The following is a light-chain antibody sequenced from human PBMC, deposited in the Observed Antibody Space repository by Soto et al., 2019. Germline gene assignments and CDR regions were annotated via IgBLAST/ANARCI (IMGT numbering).Light chain of an antibody. CDR1: SSDVGGYNY. CDR3: SSYTSSSTSV. J-gene: IGLJ1*01. Sequence: QSALTQPASVSGSPGQSITISCTGTSSDVGGYNYVSWYQQHPGKANKLMIYDVSNRPSGVSNRFSGSKSGNTASLTISGLQAEDEADYYCSSYTSSSTSVFGTGTKVTVL. V-gene: IGLV2-14*01. CDR2: DVS.